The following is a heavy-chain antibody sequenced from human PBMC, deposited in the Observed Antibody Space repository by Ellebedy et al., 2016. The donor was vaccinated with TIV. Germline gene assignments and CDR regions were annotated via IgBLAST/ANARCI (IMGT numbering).Heavy chain of an antibody. Sequence: GESLKISCAASGFTFSDHRMHWVRQAPGRGLVWVSSISNDGDTTRYADFVKGRFSISRDNAKNTLYLQMNSLTVEDTAVYYCARDTSGLSYWGQGTLVTVSS. V-gene: IGHV3-74*01. CDR3: ARDTSGLSY. D-gene: IGHD3-16*02. CDR2: ISNDGDTT. CDR1: GFTFSDHR. J-gene: IGHJ4*02.